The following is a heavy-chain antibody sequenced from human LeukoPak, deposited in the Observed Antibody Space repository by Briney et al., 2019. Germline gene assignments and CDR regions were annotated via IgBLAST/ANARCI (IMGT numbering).Heavy chain of an antibody. V-gene: IGHV1-69*05. CDR1: GGTFSSYA. J-gene: IGHJ4*02. CDR3: AREYYYDSSGYALNSFDY. D-gene: IGHD3-22*01. CDR2: IIPIFGTA. Sequence: GASVKVSCKASGGTFSSYAISWVRQAPGQGLEWMGRIIPIFGTAHYAQKFQGRVTITTDESTSTAYMELSSLRSEDTAVYYCAREYYYDSSGYALNSFDYWGQGTLVTVSS.